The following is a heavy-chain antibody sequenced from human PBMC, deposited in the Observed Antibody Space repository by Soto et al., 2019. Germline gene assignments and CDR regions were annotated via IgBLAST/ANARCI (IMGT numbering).Heavy chain of an antibody. V-gene: IGHV3-74*01. CDR1: GFTFSSYF. CDR2: IDNDGGTT. J-gene: IGHJ4*02. Sequence: EVQLVESGGGSVQPGGSLRLSCAASGFTFSSYFMYWVRQAPGKGPVWVSRIDNDGGTTNYADSVKGRFTISRDNAKNTLYLQMNSLRAEDTAVYYCTRGYYGPDYWGQGTLVTVSS. D-gene: IGHD3-10*01. CDR3: TRGYYGPDY.